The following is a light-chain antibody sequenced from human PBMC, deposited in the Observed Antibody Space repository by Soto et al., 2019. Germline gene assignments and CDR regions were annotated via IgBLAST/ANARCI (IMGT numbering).Light chain of an antibody. CDR3: QQYGSSST. Sequence: EIVLTQSPGTLSLSPGERATLSCRASQTISTSFLAWYQQKRGQAPRLLIYGASTRATGVPDRFSGSGSGTDFTLTVSELEPEDFAVYYCQQYGSSSTVGQGTRLEI. V-gene: IGKV3-20*01. CDR1: QTISTSF. CDR2: GAS. J-gene: IGKJ5*01.